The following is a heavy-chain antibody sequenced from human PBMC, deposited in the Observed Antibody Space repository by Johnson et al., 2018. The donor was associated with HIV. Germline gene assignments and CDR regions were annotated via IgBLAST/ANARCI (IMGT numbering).Heavy chain of an antibody. Sequence: QVLLVESGGGLVQPGGSLRLSCAASGFNFKNYGMHWARQAPGKGLEWVAYIRFDGRGKFYAESVKGRFTISRDNSKNTLYLQLNSLRAEDTALYYCAGLAVRGSAGAFDIWGQGTLVTVSS. V-gene: IGHV3-30*02. CDR2: IRFDGRGK. CDR3: AGLAVRGSAGAFDI. CDR1: GFNFKNYG. D-gene: IGHD3-10*01. J-gene: IGHJ3*02.